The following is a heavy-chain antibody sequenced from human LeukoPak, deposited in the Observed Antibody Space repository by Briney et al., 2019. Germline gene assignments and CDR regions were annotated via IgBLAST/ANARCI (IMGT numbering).Heavy chain of an antibody. Sequence: GGSLRLSCTASGFTVSSTYVSWVRQAPGKGLEWVSIIYSDGTTCYADSVKGRFTISRDNSKNTVYLQMNSLRAEDTAKYYCAKDRTVGASYWYFDLWGRGTLVTVSS. CDR3: AKDRTVGASYWYFDL. CDR1: GFTVSSTY. CDR2: IYSDGTT. D-gene: IGHD1-26*01. J-gene: IGHJ2*01. V-gene: IGHV3-53*01.